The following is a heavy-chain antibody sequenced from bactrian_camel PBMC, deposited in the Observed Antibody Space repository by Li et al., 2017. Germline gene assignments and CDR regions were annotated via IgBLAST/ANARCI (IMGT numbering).Heavy chain of an antibody. D-gene: IGHD4*01. Sequence: HVQLVESGGGSVQVGGSLRLSCAASGYITKPNCMGWFRQVPGTEREAVAAISRYGGSTYYGDSLKGRFTISQDNAKNTVYLQMNSLKPEDTAVYYCATLIATMTRGGVYRYLEVWGQGTQVTVS. CDR3: ATLIATMTRGGVYRYLEV. CDR2: ISRYGGST. J-gene: IGHJ2*01. V-gene: IGHV3S53*01. CDR1: GYITKPNC.